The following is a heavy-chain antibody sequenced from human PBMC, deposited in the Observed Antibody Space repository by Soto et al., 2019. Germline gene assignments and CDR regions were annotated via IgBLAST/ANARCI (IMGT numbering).Heavy chain of an antibody. V-gene: IGHV3-23*01. J-gene: IGHJ1*01. CDR1: GFTFSSYA. CDR2: ISGSGGST. D-gene: IGHD3-16*01. CDR3: AKDWGSVVAGKEGVRFQH. Sequence: EVQLLESGGGLVQPGGSLRLSCAASGFTFSSYAMSWVRQAPGKGLEWVSAISGSGGSTYYADSVKGRFTISRDNPKNTLYLQMTSLRAEDTAVYYCAKDWGSVVAGKEGVRFQHWGQGTLVTVAS.